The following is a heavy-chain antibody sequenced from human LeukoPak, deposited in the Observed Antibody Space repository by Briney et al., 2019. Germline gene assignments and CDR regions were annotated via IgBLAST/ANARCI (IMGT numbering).Heavy chain of an antibody. CDR3: ANWIGSSSRDY. CDR1: GFTFSIYA. Sequence: GGSLRLSCAASGFTFSIYAMSWVRQAPGKGLEWVSAISGSGDSTYYADSVRGRFTISRDNSNNALYLQMDSLRAEDTAVYYCANWIGSSSRDYWGQGTLVTVSS. D-gene: IGHD6-6*01. V-gene: IGHV3-23*01. CDR2: ISGSGDST. J-gene: IGHJ4*02.